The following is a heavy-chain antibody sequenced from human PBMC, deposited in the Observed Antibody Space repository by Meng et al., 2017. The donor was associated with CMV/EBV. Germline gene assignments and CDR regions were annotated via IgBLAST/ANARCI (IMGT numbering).Heavy chain of an antibody. CDR1: GFTLSSYA. V-gene: IGHV3-30*04. J-gene: IGHJ6*02. CDR3: ARDQKNYDFWSGYYFRGYYYYYYGMDV. CDR2: ISYDGSNK. D-gene: IGHD3-3*01. Sequence: GESLKISCAASGFTLSSYAMHWVRQAPGKGLEWVAVISYDGSNKYYADSVKGRFTISRDNSKNTLYLQMNSLRAEDTAVYYCARDQKNYDFWSGYYFRGYYYYYYGMDVWGQGTTVTVSS.